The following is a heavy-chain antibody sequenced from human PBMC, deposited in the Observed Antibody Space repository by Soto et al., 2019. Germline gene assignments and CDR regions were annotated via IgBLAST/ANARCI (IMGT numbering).Heavy chain of an antibody. CDR3: ARGWDERDNYYYYGMDA. D-gene: IGHD1-26*01. CDR1: GGSISSYY. Sequence: ETLSLTCTVSGGSISSYYWSWIRQPPGKGLEWIGYIYYSGSTNYNPSLKSRVTISVDTSKNPFSLKLSSVTAADTAVYYCARGWDERDNYYYYGMDAWGQGTTVTVSS. V-gene: IGHV4-59*01. CDR2: IYYSGST. J-gene: IGHJ6*02.